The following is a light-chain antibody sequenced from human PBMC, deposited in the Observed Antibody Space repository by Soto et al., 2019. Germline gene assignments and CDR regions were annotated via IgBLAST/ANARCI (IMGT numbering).Light chain of an antibody. V-gene: IGLV2-23*01. J-gene: IGLJ1*01. CDR1: SSDVGSYNL. Sequence: QSVLTQPASVSGSPGQSITISCTGTSSDVGSYNLVSWYQQHPDKAPKLMVYEANKRPSGVSVRFSGSKSGNTASLTISGLQAEDEADYYCCSYAGSSTHVFGTGTKLTVL. CDR2: EAN. CDR3: CSYAGSSTHV.